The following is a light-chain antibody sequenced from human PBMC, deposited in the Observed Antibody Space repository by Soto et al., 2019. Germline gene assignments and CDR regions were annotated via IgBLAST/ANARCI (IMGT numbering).Light chain of an antibody. V-gene: IGKV1-39*01. CDR2: AAS. Sequence: DIQMTQSPFSLSASVADRVTITCRTSQSISSDLNWYQQKAGKAPKLLIYAASSLQSGVPSRFSGSGSGTHFTLTISSLQPEDFATYYCQQLYSIPITFGQGTRLEIK. CDR3: QQLYSIPIT. CDR1: QSISSD. J-gene: IGKJ5*01.